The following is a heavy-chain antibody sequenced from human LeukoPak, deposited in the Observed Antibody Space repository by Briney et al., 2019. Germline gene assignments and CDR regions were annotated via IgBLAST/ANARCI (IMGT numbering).Heavy chain of an antibody. CDR1: GDAVSSNSAA. D-gene: IGHD3-16*01. J-gene: IGHJ4*02. CDR2: TYYRSKWYN. Sequence: SQTLSLTCAISGDAVSSNSAAWNWIRQFPARGFEWLGRTYYRSKWYNDYAVSVKSRITINPDTSRNQFSLHLNSVTPEDTAVYYCTREAVWGTSDYWAQGTLVTVSS. V-gene: IGHV6-1*01. CDR3: TREAVWGTSDY.